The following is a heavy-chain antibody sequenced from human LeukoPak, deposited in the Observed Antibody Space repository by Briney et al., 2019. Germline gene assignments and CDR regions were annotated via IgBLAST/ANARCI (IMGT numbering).Heavy chain of an antibody. CDR3: ARGAARGNHFDY. CDR2: IYYSGST. V-gene: IGHV4-59*11. CDR1: GGSISSHY. J-gene: IGHJ4*02. Sequence: SETLSLTCTVSGGSISSHYWSWIRQPPGKGLEWIGYIYYSGSTNYNPSLKSRVTISVDTSKNQFSLKLSSVTAADTAVYYCARGAARGNHFDYWGQGTLVTVSS.